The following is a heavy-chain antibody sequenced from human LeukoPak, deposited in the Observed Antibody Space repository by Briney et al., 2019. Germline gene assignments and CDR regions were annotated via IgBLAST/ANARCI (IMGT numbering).Heavy chain of an antibody. D-gene: IGHD2-15*01. V-gene: IGHV3-30*18. CDR2: ISYDESDK. Sequence: GGSLRLSCAASGFTLSNYGMHWVRQAPGKGLEWVAVISYDESDKYYADSVKGRFTISRDNSKNTLYLQMNSLRPEDTAVYYCAKGVVAATNAAYYGMDVWGQGTTVTVSS. CDR1: GFTLSNYG. J-gene: IGHJ6*02. CDR3: AKGVVAATNAAYYGMDV.